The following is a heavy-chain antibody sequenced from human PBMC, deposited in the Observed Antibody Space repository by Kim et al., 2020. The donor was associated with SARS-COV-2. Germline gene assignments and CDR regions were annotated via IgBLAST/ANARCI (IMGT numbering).Heavy chain of an antibody. D-gene: IGHD3-9*01. CDR2: IYYSGST. V-gene: IGHV4-59*08. J-gene: IGHJ6*03. CDR3: ARQGYYDILTGYYYYYYYMDV. CDR1: GGSISSYY. Sequence: SETLSLTCTVSGGSISSYYWSWIRQPPGKGLEWIGYIYYSGSTNYNPSLKSRVTISVDTSKNQFSLKLSSVTAADTAVYYCARQGYYDILTGYYYYYYYMDVWGKGTTVTVSS.